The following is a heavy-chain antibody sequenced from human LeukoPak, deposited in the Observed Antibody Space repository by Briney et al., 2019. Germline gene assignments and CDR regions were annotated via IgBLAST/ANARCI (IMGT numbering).Heavy chain of an antibody. CDR2: INHSGST. D-gene: IGHD3-10*01. Sequence: ASETLSLTCAVYGGSFSGYYWSWIRQPPGKGLEWIGEINHSGSTNYNPSLKSRVTISVDTSKNQFSLKLSSVTAADTAVYYCARGLGRSGYFDYWGQGTLVTVSS. CDR1: GGSFSGYY. CDR3: ARGLGRSGYFDY. V-gene: IGHV4-34*01. J-gene: IGHJ4*02.